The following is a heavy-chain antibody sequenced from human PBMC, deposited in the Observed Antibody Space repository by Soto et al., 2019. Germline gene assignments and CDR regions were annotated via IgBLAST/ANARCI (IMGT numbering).Heavy chain of an antibody. D-gene: IGHD2-15*01. CDR3: ARGDPPFGSFSY. V-gene: IGHV4-34*01. CDR2: INHSGST. J-gene: IGHJ4*02. CDR1: GESFSGFY. Sequence: QVQLQQWGAGLLKPSETLSLTCAVYGESFSGFYWSWMRQPPGKGLEWIGEINHSGSTNYNPSLKSRVTISVDTSKNQFSLKMTSVTAADTAVYYCARGDPPFGSFSYWGQGTQVTVSS.